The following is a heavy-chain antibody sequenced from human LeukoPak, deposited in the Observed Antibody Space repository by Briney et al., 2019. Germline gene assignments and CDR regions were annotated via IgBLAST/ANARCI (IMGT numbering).Heavy chain of an antibody. CDR3: AKEVDCSSDCLFFRS. V-gene: IGHV3-43*01. Sequence: GGSLRLSCAASGFTFDRFTIHWVRQIPGKGLEWVSLINRRGHTFYSGSLRGGFFISRDNNRNSVFLQMDSLRPEDTALYHCAKEVDCSSDCLFFRSWGQGTLVTVSS. CDR1: GFTFDRFT. CDR2: INRRGHT. D-gene: IGHD2-21*02. J-gene: IGHJ5*02.